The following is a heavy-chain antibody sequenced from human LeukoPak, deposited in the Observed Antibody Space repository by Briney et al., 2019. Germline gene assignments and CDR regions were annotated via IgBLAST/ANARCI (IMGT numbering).Heavy chain of an antibody. CDR1: GGSISNYF. V-gene: IGHV4-59*01. CDR3: ARFPGGAEYRHYYYMDV. CDR2: FYYSDIT. J-gene: IGHJ6*03. D-gene: IGHD1-14*01. Sequence: SETLSPTCTVSGGSISNYFWSWFRQPPGKGLEGIGFFYYSDITYYNPPLKSRVTISLDTSKNQFSLKLSSVTAADTAVYYCARFPGGAEYRHYYYMDVWGKGTTVTVSS.